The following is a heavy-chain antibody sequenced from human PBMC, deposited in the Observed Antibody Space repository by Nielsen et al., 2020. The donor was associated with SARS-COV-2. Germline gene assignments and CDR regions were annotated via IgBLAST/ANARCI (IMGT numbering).Heavy chain of an antibody. Sequence: GESLKIYCAASGFPFSSYGMHGVRQAPGKGLEGVAVIWYDGSNKYYADSVKGRFTISRDNSKNTLYLQMNSLRAEDTAVYYCARDRSRGHYFDYWGQGTLVTVSS. D-gene: IGHD3-10*01. J-gene: IGHJ4*02. CDR2: IWYDGSNK. CDR3: ARDRSRGHYFDY. CDR1: GFPFSSYG. V-gene: IGHV3-33*01.